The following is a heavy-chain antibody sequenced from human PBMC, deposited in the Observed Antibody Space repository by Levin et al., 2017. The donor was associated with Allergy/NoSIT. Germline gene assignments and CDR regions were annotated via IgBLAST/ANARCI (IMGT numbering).Heavy chain of an antibody. V-gene: IGHV4-34*01. CDR1: GGSFRGYY. J-gene: IGHJ5*02. CDR2: ITHSGST. Sequence: GSLRLSCAIYGGSFRGYYWSWIRQPPGKGLEWIGEITHSGSTNYNPSLKSRVTIPIAPSKNQFPLKLMSVTAADTAVYYCANSGRHYCSNTSCDWLPSWFDPWGQGALVTVSS. D-gene: IGHD2-2*01. CDR3: ANSGRHYCSNTSCDWLPSWFDP.